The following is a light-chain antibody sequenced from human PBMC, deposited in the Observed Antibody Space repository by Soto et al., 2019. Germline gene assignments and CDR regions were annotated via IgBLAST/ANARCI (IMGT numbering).Light chain of an antibody. CDR2: DVS. V-gene: IGLV2-14*01. J-gene: IGLJ1*01. CDR1: SSDVGGYNY. CDR3: SSYTSSSTYV. Sequence: QSALTQPASVSGSPGHSITISCTGTSSDVGGYNYVSWYQQHPGKAPKLMIYDVSNRPSGVSNRFSGSKSGNTASLTISGIQAEDEADYYCSSYTSSSTYVFGTGTKVPVL.